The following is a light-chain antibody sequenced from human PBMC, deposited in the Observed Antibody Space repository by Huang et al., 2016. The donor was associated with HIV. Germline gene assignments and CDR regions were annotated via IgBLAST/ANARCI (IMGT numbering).Light chain of an antibody. V-gene: IGKV3-15*01. J-gene: IGKJ1*01. CDR1: QSVSSN. CDR2: CTS. Sequence: ETVMTQTPATLSVSPGERATLFCRASQSVSSNLAWYQHKPGQAPRLLIYCTSTRPTGIPGRFSGSGSGTEFTLTISSLQSEDFAVYYCHQYNNWPPWTFGQGTKVEIK. CDR3: HQYNNWPPWT.